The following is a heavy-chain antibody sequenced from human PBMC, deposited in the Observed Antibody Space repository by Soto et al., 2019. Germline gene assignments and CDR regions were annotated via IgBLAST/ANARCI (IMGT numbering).Heavy chain of an antibody. D-gene: IGHD6-19*01. J-gene: IGHJ6*02. V-gene: IGHV1-69*13. CDR2: IIPIFGTA. CDR3: ARGKAVAGHYYYYGMDV. CDR1: GGTFSSYA. Sequence: SVKVSCKASGGTFSSYAISWVRQAPGQGLEWMGGIIPIFGTANYAQKFQGRVTITADESTSTAYMELSSLRSEDTAVYYCARGKAVAGHYYYYGMDVWGQGTTVTVSS.